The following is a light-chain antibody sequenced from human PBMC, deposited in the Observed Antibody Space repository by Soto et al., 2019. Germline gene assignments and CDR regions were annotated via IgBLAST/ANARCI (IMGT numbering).Light chain of an antibody. V-gene: IGLV2-8*01. CDR1: SSDVGGYNY. J-gene: IGLJ2*01. CDR2: EVS. CDR3: TSYAGSNKLI. Sequence: QSALTQPPSASGSPGQSVTISCTGTSSDVGGYNYVSWYQQHPGKAPKLMIYEVSNRPSEVPDRFSGSKSGNTASLTVSGLQAEDEADYYCTSYAGSNKLIFGGGTKLTVL.